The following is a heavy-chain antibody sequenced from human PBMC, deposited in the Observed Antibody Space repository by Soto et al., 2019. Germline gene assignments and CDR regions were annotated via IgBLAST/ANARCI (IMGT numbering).Heavy chain of an antibody. Sequence: SETLCLTCAVYGGSFSGYYWSWIRQPPGKGLEWIGEINHSGSTNYNPSLKSRVTISVDTSKNQFSLKLSSVTAADTAVYYCARLGRLRSNPYDWGQGPLVTVSS. CDR3: ARLGRLRSNPYD. J-gene: IGHJ4*02. D-gene: IGHD3-3*01. CDR1: GGSFSGYY. CDR2: INHSGST. V-gene: IGHV4-34*01.